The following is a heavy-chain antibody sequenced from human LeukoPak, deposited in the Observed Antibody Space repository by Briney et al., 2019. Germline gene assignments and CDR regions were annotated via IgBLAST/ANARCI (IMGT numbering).Heavy chain of an antibody. CDR3: ASIGQYVHYYMDV. J-gene: IGHJ6*03. D-gene: IGHD2-15*01. CDR1: GDSVSSRTYY. CDR2: IFYSGTT. V-gene: IGHV4-39*01. Sequence: SSETLSLTCTVSGDSVSSRTYYWGWIRHPPGKGLEWIGSIFYSGTTFYNPSLKSRVTISVDTSTNQFSLKLSSVTAADTAVYYCASIGQYVHYYMDVWGNGTTVTVSS.